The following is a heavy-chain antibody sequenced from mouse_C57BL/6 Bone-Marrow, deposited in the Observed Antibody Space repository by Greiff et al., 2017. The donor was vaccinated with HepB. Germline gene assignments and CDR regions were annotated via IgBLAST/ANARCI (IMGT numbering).Heavy chain of an antibody. D-gene: IGHD1-1*01. Sequence: EVKLMESGGGLVKPGGSLKLSCAASGFTFSSYAMSWVRQTPEKRLEWVATISDGGSYTYYPDNVKGRFTISRDNAKNNLYLQMSHLKSEDTAMYYCARESLYGIYWYFDVWGTGTTVTVSS. CDR2: ISDGGSYT. CDR1: GFTFSSYA. V-gene: IGHV5-4*01. CDR3: ARESLYGIYWYFDV. J-gene: IGHJ1*03.